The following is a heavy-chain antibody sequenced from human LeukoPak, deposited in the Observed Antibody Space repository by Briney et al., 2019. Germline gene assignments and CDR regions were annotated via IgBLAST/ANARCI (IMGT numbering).Heavy chain of an antibody. J-gene: IGHJ4*02. CDR1: GYTFSGYY. Sequence: ASVKVSCKASGYTFSGYYMHWVRQAPGQGLEWMGRINPNSGGTKYAQNFQGRVTMTRDTSTSTAYMELSSLRSDDTGVYYCARVAYLVGASPFEYWGQGTLVTVSS. D-gene: IGHD1-26*01. CDR2: INPNSGGT. V-gene: IGHV1-2*05. CDR3: ARVAYLVGASPFEY.